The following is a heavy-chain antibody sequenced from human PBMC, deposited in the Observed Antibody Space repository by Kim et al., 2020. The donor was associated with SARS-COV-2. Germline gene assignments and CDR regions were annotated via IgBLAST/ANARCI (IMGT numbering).Heavy chain of an antibody. CDR3: GRPRGTSSSIYYFEF. CDR2: VFHSGSS. CDR1: GDSISSGYYY. D-gene: IGHD6-13*01. Sequence: SETLSLTCTVSGDSISSGYYYWGWIRQPPGKGLEWIGSVFHSGSSYYNPSLKSRVTVSVDPSKNQYFLTLTSVTAADTAIYYCGRPRGTSSSIYYFEFWGQGILVTVSS. V-gene: IGHV4-39*01. J-gene: IGHJ4*02.